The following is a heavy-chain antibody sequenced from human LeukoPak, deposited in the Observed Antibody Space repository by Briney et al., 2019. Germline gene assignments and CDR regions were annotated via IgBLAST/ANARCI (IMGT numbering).Heavy chain of an antibody. D-gene: IGHD5-18*01. V-gene: IGHV4-59*01. CDR1: GGSINSYY. J-gene: IGHJ4*02. CDR3: ARGGIQLPDY. CDR2: TYYRGSS. Sequence: SETLSLTCTVSGGSINSYYWSWIRQSPGKGLEWLGCTYYRGSSNYNPSLKSRVTISLDTSRNQFFLRLNSVTAADTAVYYCARGGIQLPDYWGQGTLVSVSS.